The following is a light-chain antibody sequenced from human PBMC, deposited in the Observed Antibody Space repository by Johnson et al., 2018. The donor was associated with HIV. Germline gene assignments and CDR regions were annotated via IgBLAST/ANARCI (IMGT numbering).Light chain of an antibody. Sequence: QSVLTQPPSVSAAPGQKVTISCSGSNSNIGNNYVSWYQQLPGTAPKLLIYDNNKRPSGIPDRFFGSTSGTSATLGITGLPTGDEADYYCGTWDSSLSAYVFGTGTKVTVL. J-gene: IGLJ1*01. V-gene: IGLV1-51*01. CDR2: DNN. CDR3: GTWDSSLSAYV. CDR1: NSNIGNNY.